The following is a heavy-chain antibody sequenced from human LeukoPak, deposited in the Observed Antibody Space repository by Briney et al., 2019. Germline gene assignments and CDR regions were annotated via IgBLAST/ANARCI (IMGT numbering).Heavy chain of an antibody. CDR1: GYSINSDYY. V-gene: IGHV4-38-2*02. CDR3: ARVGIDSGSFADFDC. CDR2: VYHSGSS. D-gene: IGHD1-26*01. Sequence: SETLSHTCTVSGYSINSDYYWGWIRQPPGKGLEWIGSVYHSGSSYYNPSLKSRVTISVDTSKDQFSLKLSSVTAADTAVYYCARVGIDSGSFADFDCWGQGTLVTVSS. J-gene: IGHJ4*02.